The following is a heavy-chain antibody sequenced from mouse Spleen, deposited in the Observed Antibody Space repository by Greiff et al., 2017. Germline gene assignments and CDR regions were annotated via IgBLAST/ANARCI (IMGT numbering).Heavy chain of an antibody. CDR3: AREGSLYFDY. J-gene: IGHJ2*01. Sequence: QVQLKQSGAELVRPGTSVKMSCKASGYTFTNYWIGWAKQRPGHGLEWIGDIYPGGGYTNYNEKFKGKATLTADKSSSTAYMQFSSLTSEDSAIYYCAREGSLYFDYWGQGTTLTVSS. CDR1: GYTFTNYW. D-gene: IGHD6-1*01. CDR2: IYPGGGYT. V-gene: IGHV1-63*01.